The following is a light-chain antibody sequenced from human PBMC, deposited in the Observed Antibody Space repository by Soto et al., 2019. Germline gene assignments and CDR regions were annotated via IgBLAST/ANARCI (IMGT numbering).Light chain of an antibody. J-gene: IGLJ1*01. CDR2: GNI. CDR1: SSNIGAGYD. CDR3: QSYDSTLSARYV. V-gene: IGLV1-40*01. Sequence: QSVLTQPPSVSGAPGQRVTISCTGSSSNIGAGYDVHWYQQRTGTAPKLLIFGNINRPSGVPDRFSGSKSGTSASLAITGLPAEDEGDYYCQSYDSTLSARYVFGTGTKRTVL.